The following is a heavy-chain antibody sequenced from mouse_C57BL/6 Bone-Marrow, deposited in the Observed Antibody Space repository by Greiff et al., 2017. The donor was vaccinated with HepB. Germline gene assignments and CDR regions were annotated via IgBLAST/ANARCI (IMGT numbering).Heavy chain of an antibody. CDR1: GFSLTSYA. Sequence: VQVVESGPGLVAPSQSLSITCTVSGFSLTSYAISWVRQPPGKGLEWLGVIWTGGGTNYNSALKSRLSISKDNSKSQVFLKMNSLQTDDTARYYCARNAGGLRRGFDYWGQGTTLTVSS. J-gene: IGHJ2*01. CDR2: IWTGGGT. D-gene: IGHD2-4*01. V-gene: IGHV2-9-1*01. CDR3: ARNAGGLRRGFDY.